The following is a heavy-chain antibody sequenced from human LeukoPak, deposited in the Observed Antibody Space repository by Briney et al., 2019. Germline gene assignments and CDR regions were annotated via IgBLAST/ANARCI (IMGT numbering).Heavy chain of an antibody. V-gene: IGHV4-34*01. CDR1: GGSLSGNY. D-gene: IGHD3-9*01. CDR3: AVLMRHYGIDV. Sequence: SETLSLTCAVHGGSLSGNYWNWIRQTPGKGPEWLGDINYDGHTNYNPSLESRLPISVDSSKNQFALTLRSVTAADAAVYYCAVLMRHYGIDVWGQGTTVTVSS. CDR2: INYDGHT. J-gene: IGHJ6*02.